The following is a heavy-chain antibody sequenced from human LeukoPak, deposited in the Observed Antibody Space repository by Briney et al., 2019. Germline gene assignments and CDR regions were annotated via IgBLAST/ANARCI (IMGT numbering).Heavy chain of an antibody. Sequence: SETLSLTCAVYGGSFSGYYWSWIRQPPGKGLEWIGEINHSGSTNYNPSLKSRVTISVDTSKNQFSLKLSSVTAADTAVYYCARMGYSSGYEELGDFDYWGQGTLVTVSS. CDR1: GGSFSGYY. CDR3: ARMGYSSGYEELGDFDY. D-gene: IGHD3-22*01. V-gene: IGHV4-34*01. CDR2: INHSGST. J-gene: IGHJ4*02.